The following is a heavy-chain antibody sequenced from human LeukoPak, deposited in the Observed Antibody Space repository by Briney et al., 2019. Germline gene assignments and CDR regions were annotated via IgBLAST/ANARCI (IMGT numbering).Heavy chain of an antibody. Sequence: PGGSLRLSCAASGFTFSSYAMSWVRQAPGKGLEWVSAIRGSGGSTYYADSVKGRFTISRDNSKNTLYLQMNSLRAEDTAVYYCANAGYSYGFAAFDIWGQGTMVTVSS. CDR2: IRGSGGST. CDR1: GFTFSSYA. D-gene: IGHD5-18*01. V-gene: IGHV3-23*01. CDR3: ANAGYSYGFAAFDI. J-gene: IGHJ3*02.